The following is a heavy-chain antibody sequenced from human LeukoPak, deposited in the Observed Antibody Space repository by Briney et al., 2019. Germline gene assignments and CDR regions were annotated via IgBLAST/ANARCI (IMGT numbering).Heavy chain of an antibody. V-gene: IGHV1-46*01. CDR3: ARDPIIAAAGHPYFDY. CDR2: INPSGGST. Sequence: ASVKVSCKASGYTFTSYYMHWVRQAPGQGLEWMGIINPSGGSTSYAQKFQGRVTMIRDTSTSTVYMELSSLRSEDTAVYYCARDPIIAAAGHPYFDYWGQGTLVTVSS. D-gene: IGHD6-13*01. CDR1: GYTFTSYY. J-gene: IGHJ4*02.